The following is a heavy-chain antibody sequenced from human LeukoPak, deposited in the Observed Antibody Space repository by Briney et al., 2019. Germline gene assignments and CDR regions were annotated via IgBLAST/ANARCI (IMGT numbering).Heavy chain of an antibody. Sequence: GGSLRLSCAASGFTYSSYAMSWVRQAPGKGLEWVSGISGSGTSTYYADSVKGRFTTSRDSSKNTVFLQMNSLRAEDTAIYYCAKSLDRKSWFVSRHWGQGTLVTVSS. CDR2: ISGSGTST. D-gene: IGHD3-10*01. CDR3: AKSLDRKSWFVSRH. CDR1: GFTYSSYA. V-gene: IGHV3-23*01. J-gene: IGHJ1*01.